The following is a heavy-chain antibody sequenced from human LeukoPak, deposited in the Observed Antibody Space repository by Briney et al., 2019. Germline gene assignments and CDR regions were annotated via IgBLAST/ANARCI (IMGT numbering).Heavy chain of an antibody. Sequence: PGGSLRLSCAASGFTFDDYGMSWVRQAPGKGLEWVSGINWNGGSTGYADSVKGRFTISRDNAKNSLYLQMNSLRAEDTALYYCARAPAYSGSYYYAYWGQGTLVTVSS. V-gene: IGHV3-20*04. CDR1: GFTFDDYG. J-gene: IGHJ4*02. D-gene: IGHD1-26*01. CDR3: ARAPAYSGSYYYAY. CDR2: INWNGGST.